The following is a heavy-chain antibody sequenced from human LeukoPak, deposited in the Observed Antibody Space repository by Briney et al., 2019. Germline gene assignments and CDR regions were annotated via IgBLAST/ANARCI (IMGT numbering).Heavy chain of an antibody. Sequence: GGSLRLPCAASGFTVSSNYMSWVRQAPGKGLEWVSVIYSGGSTYYADSVKGRFTISRDNSKNTLYLQMNSLRAEHTAVYYCASSWMDGEIDYWGQGTLVTVSP. J-gene: IGHJ4*02. CDR1: GFTVSSNY. V-gene: IGHV3-53*01. CDR3: ASSWMDGEIDY. CDR2: IYSGGST. D-gene: IGHD4-17*01.